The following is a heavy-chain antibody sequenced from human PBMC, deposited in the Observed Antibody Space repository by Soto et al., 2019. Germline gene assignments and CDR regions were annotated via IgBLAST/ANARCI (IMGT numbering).Heavy chain of an antibody. CDR3: STPGGY. Sequence: EVQLEQSGGGLVQPGGSLRLSCVASRITFIGYWMSWVRQAPGRGLEWVATIRRDGGQMYYVDSVKGRFTISRDRAKNTPVLQRNSLTFEDTALYYCSTPGGYWGQGILVTVSS. CDR2: IRRDGGQM. V-gene: IGHV3-7*05. J-gene: IGHJ4*02. CDR1: RITFIGYW. D-gene: IGHD3-22*01.